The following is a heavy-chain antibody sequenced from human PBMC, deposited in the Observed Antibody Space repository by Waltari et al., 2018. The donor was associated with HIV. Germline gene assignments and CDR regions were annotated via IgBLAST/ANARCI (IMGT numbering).Heavy chain of an antibody. Sequence: QVQLIQPKLQMRHSGAAVRLSCQASGFTLNDHYRHWMRPGPGETLDWIGVISGGYGDASSDPKFRTRVTLTRDLGMGAIHIDFMSLKTEDTAVYRCGRAGLGGRIQEGDIWGQGTQVIVSS. D-gene: IGHD1-26*01. CDR3: GRAGLGGRIQEGDI. CDR1: GFTLNDHY. J-gene: IGHJ4*02. CDR2: ISGGYGDA. V-gene: IGHV1-46*02.